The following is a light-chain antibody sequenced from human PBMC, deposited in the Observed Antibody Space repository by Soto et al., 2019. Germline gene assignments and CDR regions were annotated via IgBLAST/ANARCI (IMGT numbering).Light chain of an antibody. CDR3: HQYGSSPQT. CDR1: QSVSGSY. Sequence: EIVLTQSPGTPSLSPGERATLSCRASQSVSGSYLAWYQQKPGQAPRLLIYGASSRATAIPDRFSGSGSGTDFTLTISRLEPEDFAVYYCHQYGSSPQTFGQGAKVEIK. J-gene: IGKJ1*01. CDR2: GAS. V-gene: IGKV3-20*01.